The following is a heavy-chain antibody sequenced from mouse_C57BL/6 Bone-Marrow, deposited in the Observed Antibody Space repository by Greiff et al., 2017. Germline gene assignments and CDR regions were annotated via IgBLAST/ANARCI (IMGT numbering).Heavy chain of an antibody. J-gene: IGHJ4*01. D-gene: IGHD2-1*01. Sequence: EVQGVESGGGLVQPKGSLKLSCAASGFSFNTYAMNWVRQAPGKGLEWVARIRSKSNNYATYYADSVKDRFTISRDDSESMLYLQMNNLKTEDTAMYYCVRRGAYGIKTIYAMDYWGQGTSVTVSS. CDR2: IRSKSNNYAT. CDR3: VRRGAYGIKTIYAMDY. V-gene: IGHV10-1*01. CDR1: GFSFNTYA.